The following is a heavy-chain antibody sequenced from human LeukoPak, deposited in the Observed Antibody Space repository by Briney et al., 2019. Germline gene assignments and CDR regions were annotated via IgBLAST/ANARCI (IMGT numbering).Heavy chain of an antibody. D-gene: IGHD3-9*01. CDR1: GFTFSSCW. V-gene: IGHV3-7*01. CDR2: IKQDGSEE. Sequence: PGGSLRLSCAASGFTFSSCWMTWVRQAPGKGLEWVANIKQDGSEEYYVDSVKGRFTISRDSAKNSLYLQMNSLRAEDTAVYYCARWILTDAFDIWGQGTMVTVSS. CDR3: ARWILTDAFDI. J-gene: IGHJ3*02.